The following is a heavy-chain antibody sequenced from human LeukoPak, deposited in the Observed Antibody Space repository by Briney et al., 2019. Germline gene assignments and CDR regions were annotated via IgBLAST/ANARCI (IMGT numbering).Heavy chain of an antibody. Sequence: SGTLSLTCAVSSDSIRSNNWWSWVRQPPGKGLEWIGEIYHSGSTNYNPSLKSRVTISADTSKNQLSLKLSSVTAADTAVYYCVRVPFAFYGMEVWGKGTMVSVSS. D-gene: IGHD4/OR15-4a*01. V-gene: IGHV4-4*02. CDR1: SDSIRSNNW. CDR2: IYHSGST. J-gene: IGHJ6*04. CDR3: VRVPFAFYGMEV.